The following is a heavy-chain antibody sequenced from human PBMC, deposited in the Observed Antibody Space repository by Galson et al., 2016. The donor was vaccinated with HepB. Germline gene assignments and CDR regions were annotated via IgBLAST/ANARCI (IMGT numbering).Heavy chain of an antibody. CDR2: IYYSGST. CDR1: GGSISKSFYY. Sequence: LTCTVSGGSISKSFYYWGWIRQPPGKGLEWIGSIYYSGSTFYNPSLKSRVTISIDTSTNQFSLKLSSVTAADTAFYYCARSRAGYDSSGYYFWGQGTLVTVSS. J-gene: IGHJ4*02. CDR3: ARSRAGYDSSGYYF. D-gene: IGHD3-22*01. V-gene: IGHV4-39*07.